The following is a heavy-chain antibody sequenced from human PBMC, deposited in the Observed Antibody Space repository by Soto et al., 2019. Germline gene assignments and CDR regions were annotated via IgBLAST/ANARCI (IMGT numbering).Heavy chain of an antibody. CDR2: ISGSGGST. Sequence: GGSLRLSCAASGFTFSSYAMSWVRQAPGKGLEWVSAISGSGGSTYYADSVKGRFTISRDNSKNTLYLQMNSLRAEDTAVYYCAKGILWFGESYPLYGMDVWGQGTTVTVSS. CDR1: GFTFSSYA. V-gene: IGHV3-23*01. CDR3: AKGILWFGESYPLYGMDV. D-gene: IGHD3-10*01. J-gene: IGHJ6*02.